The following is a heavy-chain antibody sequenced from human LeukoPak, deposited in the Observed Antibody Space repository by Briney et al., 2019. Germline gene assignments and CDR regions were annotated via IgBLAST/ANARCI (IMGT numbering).Heavy chain of an antibody. V-gene: IGHV3-7*01. J-gene: IGHJ4*02. Sequence: GGSLRLSCAASGFTFSSYAMSWVRQAPGKGLEWVANIKQDGSEKYYVDSVKGRFTISRDNAKNSLYLQMNSLRAEDTAVYCCARDRYCSSTSCYYFDYWGQGTLVTVSS. D-gene: IGHD2-2*01. CDR1: GFTFSSYA. CDR2: IKQDGSEK. CDR3: ARDRYCSSTSCYYFDY.